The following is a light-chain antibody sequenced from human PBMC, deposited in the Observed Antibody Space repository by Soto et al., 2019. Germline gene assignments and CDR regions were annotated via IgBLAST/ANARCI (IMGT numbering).Light chain of an antibody. J-gene: IGKJ4*01. V-gene: IGKV1-9*01. Sequence: DIQLTQSPSFLSASVGDRVTITCRASQGISTYLAWYQQKPGKAPKLLIYAASTLQSGVPSRFSGSGSGTEFTLTISSLQPEDFATYCCQQLYSSPLTFGGGTKVEIK. CDR2: AAS. CDR1: QGISTY. CDR3: QQLYSSPLT.